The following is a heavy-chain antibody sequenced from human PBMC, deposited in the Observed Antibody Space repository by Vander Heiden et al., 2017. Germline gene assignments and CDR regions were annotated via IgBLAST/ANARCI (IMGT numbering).Heavy chain of an antibody. J-gene: IGHJ6*02. D-gene: IGHD3-3*01. CDR1: GFTFSSYS. Sequence: EVQLLESGGGLVQPGGSLRLSCAASGFTFSSYSTSWVRQAPGKGLEWVSAISGSGGSTYYADSVKGRFTSSRDNSKNTLYRQMNSLRAEDTAVYYCAKVGLYDFWSGYYTGDYYYYGMDVWGQGTTVTVSS. CDR3: AKVGLYDFWSGYYTGDYYYYGMDV. CDR2: ISGSGGST. V-gene: IGHV3-23*01.